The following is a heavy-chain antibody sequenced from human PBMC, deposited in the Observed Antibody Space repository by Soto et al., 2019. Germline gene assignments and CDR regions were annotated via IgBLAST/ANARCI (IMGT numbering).Heavy chain of an antibody. J-gene: IGHJ4*02. CDR2: VSVYTGKT. Sequence: QVQLVQSESEVRRTGASVKVSCKASGYIFNSAGITWVRQAPGQGLEWMGWVSVYTGKTNYAQKYQDRVIMTTDTSTSTAYMELRSLRSDDTAVYYCARDRSPNLGDYGRFDYWGQGTLVTVSS. D-gene: IGHD4-17*01. V-gene: IGHV1-18*01. CDR1: GYIFNSAG. CDR3: ARDRSPNLGDYGRFDY.